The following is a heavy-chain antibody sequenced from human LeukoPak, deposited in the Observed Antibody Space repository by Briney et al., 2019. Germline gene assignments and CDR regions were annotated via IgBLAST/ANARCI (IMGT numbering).Heavy chain of an antibody. Sequence: GGSLRLSCTASGFTFRSYSMNWVRQAPGKGLEWVSYISSSSSTIYYADSVKGRFTISRDNAKNSLYLQMSSLRDEDTAVYYCARANGMDVWGQGTTVTVSS. CDR1: GFTFRSYS. V-gene: IGHV3-48*02. CDR3: ARANGMDV. CDR2: ISSSSSTI. J-gene: IGHJ6*02.